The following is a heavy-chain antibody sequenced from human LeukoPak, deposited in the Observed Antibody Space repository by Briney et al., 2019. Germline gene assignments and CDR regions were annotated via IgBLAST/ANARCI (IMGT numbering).Heavy chain of an antibody. CDR1: GYTFTGYY. J-gene: IGHJ3*02. D-gene: IGHD3-22*01. CDR2: RNPNSVGT. Sequence: ASVTVSFKCSGYTFTGYYMHWLRQPRSQGLAWMGWRNPNSVGTNYTEKFQGRVTMTRDTSNSTAYMELSRLRSDDTAVNYCAGGYRYYYDSSGWGAFDIWGQGTMVTVSS. V-gene: IGHV1-2*02. CDR3: AGGYRYYYDSSGWGAFDI.